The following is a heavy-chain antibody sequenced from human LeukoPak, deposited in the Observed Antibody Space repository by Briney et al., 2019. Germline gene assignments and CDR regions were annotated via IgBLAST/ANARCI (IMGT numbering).Heavy chain of an antibody. Sequence: GMSLRLSCAASGFSFRTSGMHWVRQAPGKGLEWVAVISHVGINKDYADSVKGRFTISRDNSKNTLHLEMNNLRAEDTAVYYCAKEVHRPLYGALTFLTSHWGQGTLVTVSS. CDR2: ISHVGINK. D-gene: IGHD4/OR15-4a*01. CDR1: GFSFRTSG. CDR3: AKEVHRPLYGALTFLTSH. V-gene: IGHV3-30*18. J-gene: IGHJ4*02.